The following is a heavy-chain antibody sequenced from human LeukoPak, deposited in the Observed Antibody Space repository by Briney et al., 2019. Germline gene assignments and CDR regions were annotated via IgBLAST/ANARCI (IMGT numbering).Heavy chain of an antibody. J-gene: IGHJ6*03. D-gene: IGHD2-15*01. CDR2: ISSSSSTI. CDR3: ARDGSGWPDYYYYYMDV. V-gene: IGHV3-48*01. CDR1: GFTFSSYS. Sequence: AGGSLRLSCAASGFTFSSYSMNWVRQAPGKGLEWVSYISSSSSTIYYADSVKGRFTISRDNAKNSLYLQMNSLRAEDTAVYYCARDGSGWPDYYYYYMDVWGKGTTVTVSS.